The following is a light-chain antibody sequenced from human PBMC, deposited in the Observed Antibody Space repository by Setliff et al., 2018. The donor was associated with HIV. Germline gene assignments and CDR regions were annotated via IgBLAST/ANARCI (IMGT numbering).Light chain of an antibody. CDR3: SSYTSADTYV. J-gene: IGLJ1*01. V-gene: IGLV2-8*01. CDR1: SSDVGAYYS. Sequence: QSALTQPPSASGSPGQSVTISCTGTSSDVGAYYSVSWYQQHPGKTPKLIIYEVSKRPSGVPDRFSGSESGNTASLTVSGLQTEDEADYYCSSYTSADTYVFGSGTKVTVL. CDR2: EVS.